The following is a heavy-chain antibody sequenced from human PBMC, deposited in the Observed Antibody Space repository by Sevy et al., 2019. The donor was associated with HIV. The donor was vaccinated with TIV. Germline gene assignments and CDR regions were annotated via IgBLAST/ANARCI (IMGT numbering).Heavy chain of an antibody. Sequence: GGSLRLSCAASGYTFNNAWMSWVRQAPGKGLEWISYISNSGTTKYYSDSVKGRFTISRDNAKKSLYLQMNSLRAEDTALYYCARDLPPSATTVAHFDYWGRGTLVTVSS. CDR1: GYTFNNAW. CDR2: ISNSGTTK. J-gene: IGHJ4*02. CDR3: ARDLPPSATTVAHFDY. D-gene: IGHD4-17*01. V-gene: IGHV3-11*04.